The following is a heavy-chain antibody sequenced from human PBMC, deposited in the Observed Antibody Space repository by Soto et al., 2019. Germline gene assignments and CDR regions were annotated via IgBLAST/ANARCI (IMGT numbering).Heavy chain of an antibody. D-gene: IGHD2-2*01. CDR1: GFTFSDYY. CDR3: ARDSSHIVVVPVARVMDWFDP. CDR2: ISGSSSNT. V-gene: IGHV3-11*06. J-gene: IGHJ5*02. Sequence: QVQLVESGGGLVKPGGSLRLSCAASGFTFSDYYMSWIRQAPGKGLEWVSYISGSSSNTKYADSVKGRFTISRDNAKKSLYLQMNTRRAEDTAVYYCARDSSHIVVVPVARVMDWFDPWGQGTLVTVSS.